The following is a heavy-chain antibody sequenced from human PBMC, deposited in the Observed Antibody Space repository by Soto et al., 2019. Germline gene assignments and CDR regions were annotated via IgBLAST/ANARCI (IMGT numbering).Heavy chain of an antibody. Sequence: GGSLRLSCAASGFTFSNAWMNWVRQAPGKGLEWVGRIKSKTDGGTTDYAAPVKGRFTISRDDSKNTLYLQMNSLKTEDTAVYYCTTDLYYVVRHIVVVTPGGMDVWGQGTTVTVSS. CDR3: TTDLYYVVRHIVVVTPGGMDV. CDR2: IKSKTDGGTT. CDR1: GFTFSNAW. J-gene: IGHJ6*02. V-gene: IGHV3-15*07. D-gene: IGHD2-21*02.